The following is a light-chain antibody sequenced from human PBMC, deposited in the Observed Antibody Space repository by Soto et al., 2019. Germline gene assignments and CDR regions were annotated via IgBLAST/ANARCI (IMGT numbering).Light chain of an antibody. CDR1: HRLVYSDGNTY. Sequence: VMTQSPLSLPVTLGQPASIYCSSTHRLVYSDGNTYLNWYQQKPGRAPRLLIYAASSRAAGIPDRFSGSGSGTDFTLTISRLEPEDFAVYYCQQYGSSPRTFGQGTKVDIK. J-gene: IGKJ1*01. CDR3: QQYGSSPRT. CDR2: AAS. V-gene: IGKV3-20*01.